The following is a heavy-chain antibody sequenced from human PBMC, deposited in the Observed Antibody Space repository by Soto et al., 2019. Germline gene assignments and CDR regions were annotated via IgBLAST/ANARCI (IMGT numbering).Heavy chain of an antibody. CDR1: GGSISSYY. V-gene: IGHV4-59*01. J-gene: IGHJ3*02. CDR2: IYYSGST. Sequence: LSLTCTVSGGSISSYYWSWIRQPPGKGLEWIGYIYYSGSTNYNPSLKSRVTISVDTSKNQFSLKLSSVTAADTAVYYCARGVTTASYVAFDIWGQGTMVTVS. D-gene: IGHD4-4*01. CDR3: ARGVTTASYVAFDI.